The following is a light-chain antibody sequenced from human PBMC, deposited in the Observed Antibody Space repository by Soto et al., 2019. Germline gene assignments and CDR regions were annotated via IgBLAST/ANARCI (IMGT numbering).Light chain of an antibody. V-gene: IGKV3-20*01. J-gene: IGKJ5*01. CDR3: QQYAFSPRA. Sequence: ETVMTQSPATLSVSPGERATLSCSASQSVNSNLAWYQQKLGQAPRVLIFGASTRATGIPDRFSGSGSGTDFTLTISRLEPEDFAVYYCQQYAFSPRAFGQGTRLEIK. CDR1: QSVNSN. CDR2: GAS.